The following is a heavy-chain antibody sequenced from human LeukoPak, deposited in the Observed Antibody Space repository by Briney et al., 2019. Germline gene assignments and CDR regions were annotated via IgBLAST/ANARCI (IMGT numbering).Heavy chain of an antibody. CDR1: GYSFTRFG. Sequence: AASVKVSCKASGYSFTRFGISWVRQAPGQGLEWLGWIRPDNGNTSYAQRLQGRVTMTTDTSTSTAYMELRSLRSDDTAVYYCARDYDYYYMDVWGKGTTVIVSS. V-gene: IGHV1-18*01. D-gene: IGHD3-16*01. J-gene: IGHJ6*03. CDR3: ARDYDYYYMDV. CDR2: IRPDNGNT.